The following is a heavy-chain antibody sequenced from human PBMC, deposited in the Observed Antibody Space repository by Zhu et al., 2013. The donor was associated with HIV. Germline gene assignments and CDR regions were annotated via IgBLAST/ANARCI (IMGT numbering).Heavy chain of an antibody. D-gene: IGHD3-22*01. V-gene: IGHV1-46*01. Sequence: QVQLLQSGAAVKKPGASVKVSCKATGYRFTSYYMHWVRQAHGQGLEWMGIINPSGGSTTYAQKFQGRVTITADKSTSTAYMELSSLRSEDTAVYYCAREGDSSGPFGYWGQGTLVTVSS. CDR2: INPSGGST. CDR1: GYRFTSYY. CDR3: AREGDSSGPFGY. J-gene: IGHJ4*02.